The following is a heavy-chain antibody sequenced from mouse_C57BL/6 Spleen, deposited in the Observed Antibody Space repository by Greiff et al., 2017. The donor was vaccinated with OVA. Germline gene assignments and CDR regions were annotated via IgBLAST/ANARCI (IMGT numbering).Heavy chain of an antibody. D-gene: IGHD1-1*01. CDR3: ARGDYGSTLFDY. Sequence: LQESGAELVKPGASVKISCKASGYAFSSYWMNWVKQRPGKGLEWIGQIYPGDGDTNYNGKFKGKATLTADKSSSTAYMQLSSLTSEDSAVYFCARGDYGSTLFDYWGQGTTLTVSS. CDR1: GYAFSSYW. CDR2: IYPGDGDT. J-gene: IGHJ2*01. V-gene: IGHV1-80*01.